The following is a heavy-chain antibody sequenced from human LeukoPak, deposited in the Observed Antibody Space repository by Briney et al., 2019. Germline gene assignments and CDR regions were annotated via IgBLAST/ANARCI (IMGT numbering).Heavy chain of an antibody. J-gene: IGHJ2*01. CDR1: GFTFSNYV. CDR3: ARVHDSPPSWYFDL. V-gene: IGHV4-39*07. CDR2: IYYSGST. D-gene: IGHD3-9*01. Sequence: GSLRLSCAASGFTFSNYVMGWIRQPPGKGLEWIGSIYYSGSTYYNPSLKSRVTISVDTSKNQFSLKLSSVTAADTAVYYCARVHDSPPSWYFDLWGRGTLVTVSS.